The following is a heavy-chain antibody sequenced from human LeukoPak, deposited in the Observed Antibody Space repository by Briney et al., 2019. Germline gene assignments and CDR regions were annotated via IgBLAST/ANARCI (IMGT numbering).Heavy chain of an antibody. CDR3: ARECGELDYDILNWHHYDAFDI. CDR1: GDTFTSYY. D-gene: IGHD3-9*01. V-gene: IGHV1-46*01. CDR2: INPSGGST. Sequence: GASVKVSCKASGDTFTSYYMHWVRQAPGQGLEWMGIINPSGGSTSYAQKFQGRVTMTRDTSTSTVYMELSSLRSEDTAVYYCARECGELDYDILNWHHYDAFDIWGQGTMVTVSS. J-gene: IGHJ3*02.